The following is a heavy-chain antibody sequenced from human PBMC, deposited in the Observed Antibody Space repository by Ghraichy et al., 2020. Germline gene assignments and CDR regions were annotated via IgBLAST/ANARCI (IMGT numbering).Heavy chain of an antibody. CDR2: ISGSGADT. CDR1: GFPFSRYA. V-gene: IGHV3-23*01. J-gene: IGHJ6*02. CDR3: AKILVEDLLHYLYGMDV. Sequence: GGSLRLSCAASGFPFSRYAMVWVRQAPGKGLESISSISGSGADTYYTDSVKGRFTIFRDNSKNTLYLQMNSLRAEDTAVYYCAKILVEDLLHYLYGMDVWGQGTTVTVSS. D-gene: IGHD2-2*01.